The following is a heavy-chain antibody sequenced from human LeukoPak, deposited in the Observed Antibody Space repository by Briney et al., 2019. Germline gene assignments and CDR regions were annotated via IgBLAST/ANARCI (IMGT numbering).Heavy chain of an antibody. V-gene: IGHV1-46*03. CDR1: GYTFTTYF. J-gene: IGHJ4*02. Sequence: ASVKVSCKASGYTFTTYFMRWVRQAPGQGLEWMGRINPSGGATTYAQKFQGRVTMTRDTSTTTVYMELSSLRSEDTAVYYCTRLYDSSAEPGLYWGQGTLVTVSS. CDR2: INPSGGAT. CDR3: TRLYDSSAEPGLY. D-gene: IGHD3-22*01.